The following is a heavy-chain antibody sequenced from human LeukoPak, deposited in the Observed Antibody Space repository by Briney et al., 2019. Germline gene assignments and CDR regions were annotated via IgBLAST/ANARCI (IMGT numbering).Heavy chain of an antibody. J-gene: IGHJ4*02. CDR3: ARALGYCSGGSCYLKGGDFDY. V-gene: IGHV1-18*01. CDR1: GYTLTSYG. Sequence: ASVKVSCKASGYTLTSYGISWVRQAPGQGLEWMGWISAYNGNTNYAQKLQGRVTMTTDTSTSIAYMELRSLRSDDTAVYYCARALGYCSGGSCYLKGGDFDYWGQGTLVTVSS. CDR2: ISAYNGNT. D-gene: IGHD2-15*01.